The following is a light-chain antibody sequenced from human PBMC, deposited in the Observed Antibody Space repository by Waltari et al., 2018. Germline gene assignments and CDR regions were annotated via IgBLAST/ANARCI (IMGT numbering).Light chain of an antibody. Sequence: DIVMTQSPATLSVSPGERATLSCRASQSVFSNVAWYQEKPGQPPRLLMYVASIRATGISAKFRGSGSGTEFTLTISSVQSEDFAVYYCQQYNRWPPITFGQGTRLEIK. CDR3: QQYNRWPPIT. J-gene: IGKJ5*01. CDR2: VAS. CDR1: QSVFSN. V-gene: IGKV3-15*01.